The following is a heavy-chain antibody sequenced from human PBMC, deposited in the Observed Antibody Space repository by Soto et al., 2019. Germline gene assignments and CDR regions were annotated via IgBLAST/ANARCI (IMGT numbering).Heavy chain of an antibody. CDR3: ARVIDSWWFDP. CDR1: GGTFSNYA. V-gene: IGHV1-69*13. J-gene: IGHJ5*02. CDR2: IIPIFGTA. D-gene: IGHD3-16*02. Sequence: SVKVSCKAPGGTFSNYAISWVRQAPGQGLEWMGGIIPIFGTANYAQKFQGRVTITADESTSTAYMELSSLRSEDTAVYYCARVIDSWWFDPWGQGTLVTVSS.